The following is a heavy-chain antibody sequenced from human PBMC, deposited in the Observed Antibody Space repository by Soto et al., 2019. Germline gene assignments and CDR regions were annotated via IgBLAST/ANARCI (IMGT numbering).Heavy chain of an antibody. CDR3: ARDLRGGYNAFDY. Sequence: EVQLVESGGDLVQPGGSLRLSCAASGFTFSDYWMTWVRQAPGQGLEWVANINRDGDEENYVHSVKGRFTISRDNAKNSLSLHLSSLRADDTAVYYCARDLRGGYNAFDYWGEGALVTVSS. CDR2: INRDGDEE. CDR1: GFTFSDYW. D-gene: IGHD5-12*01. J-gene: IGHJ4*02. V-gene: IGHV3-7*03.